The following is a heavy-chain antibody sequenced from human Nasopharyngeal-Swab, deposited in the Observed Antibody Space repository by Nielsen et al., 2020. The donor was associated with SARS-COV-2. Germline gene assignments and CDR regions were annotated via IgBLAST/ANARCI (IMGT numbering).Heavy chain of an antibody. CDR1: GFTFDDYG. CDR2: INWNGGSS. Sequence: GESLKISCVAAGFTFDDYGMRWVRQAPGKGLEWVSDINWNGGSSRYADSVKGRFTISRDNSKNTLYLQMNSLRAEDTAVYYCARGSHVGDYWGQGTLVTVSS. V-gene: IGHV3-20*04. J-gene: IGHJ4*02. D-gene: IGHD1-26*01. CDR3: ARGSHVGDY.